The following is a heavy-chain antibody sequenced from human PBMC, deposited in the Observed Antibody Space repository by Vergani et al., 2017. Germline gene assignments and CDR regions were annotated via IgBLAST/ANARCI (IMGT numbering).Heavy chain of an antibody. J-gene: IGHJ6*02. CDR2: IYYSGST. Sequence: QLQLQESGPGLVKPSETLSLTCTVSGGSISSYYWSWIRQPPGKGLEWIGYIYYSGSTNYNPSLKSRVTISVDTSKNQFSLKLSSVTAADTAVYYCARGGYCSGGSCAPRYYYGMDVWGQGTTVTVSS. V-gene: IGHV4-59*01. D-gene: IGHD2-15*01. CDR3: ARGGYCSGGSCAPRYYYGMDV. CDR1: GGSISSYY.